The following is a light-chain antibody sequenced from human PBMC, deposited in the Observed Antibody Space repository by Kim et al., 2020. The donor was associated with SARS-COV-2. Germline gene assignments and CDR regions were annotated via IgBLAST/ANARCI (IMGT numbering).Light chain of an antibody. CDR2: GES. CDR3: QQYDVSPYT. Sequence: PGERATLSCRASQNVTDNYVACLQQMPGPAPRLLICGESTRAASIPDRFSSSGSATDFTLIISKLEPEDSAVYYCQQYDVSPYTFGQGTKLEI. J-gene: IGKJ2*01. CDR1: QNVTDNY. V-gene: IGKV3-20*01.